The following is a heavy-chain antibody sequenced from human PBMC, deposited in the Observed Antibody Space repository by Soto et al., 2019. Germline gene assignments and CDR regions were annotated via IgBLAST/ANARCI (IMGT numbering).Heavy chain of an antibody. CDR2: IYYSGST. CDR3: ARGGLRLGGVMDY. D-gene: IGHD3-16*01. Sequence: QVQLQESGPGLVKPSQTLSLTCTVSGGSISSGGYYWSWIRQHPGKGLEWIGYIYYSGSTYYNPSLRLRVTLSLDTSKNPFSLKLSSVTAADTAVYYCARGGLRLGGVMDYWGQGTLVTVSS. J-gene: IGHJ4*02. CDR1: GGSISSGGYY. V-gene: IGHV4-31*03.